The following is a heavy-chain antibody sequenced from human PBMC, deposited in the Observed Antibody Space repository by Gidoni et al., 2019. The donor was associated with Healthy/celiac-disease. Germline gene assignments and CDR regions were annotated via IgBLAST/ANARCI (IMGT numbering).Heavy chain of an antibody. D-gene: IGHD2-2*02. J-gene: IGHJ5*02. CDR3: ARDIVVVPAAIRQTRRGCDP. V-gene: IGHV4-34*01. CDR1: GGSFSGYY. CDR2: INHSGST. Sequence: QVQLQQWGAGLLKPSETLSLTCAVYGGSFSGYYWSWIRQPPGRGLEWIGEINHSGSTNYNPSLKSRVTISVDTSTNQFSLNLSSVTAADTAVYYCARDIVVVPAAIRQTRRGCDPWGQGTLVTVSS.